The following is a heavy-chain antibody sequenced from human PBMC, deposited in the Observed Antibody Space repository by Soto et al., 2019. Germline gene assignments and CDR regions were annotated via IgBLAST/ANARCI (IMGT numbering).Heavy chain of an antibody. CDR1: GFTVSSKY. CDR3: VRGSAPLVYQLQWFDY. V-gene: IGHV3-53*01. D-gene: IGHD2-2*01. J-gene: IGHJ4*02. Sequence: DVQLVEAGGELIQPGGSLRLSCAASGFTVSSKYMSWVRQAPGKGLEWVSVIWSAGLIYYADSVRGRFTISRDISKNTLFLQMSGLRAEDTAVYYCVRGSAPLVYQLQWFDYWGQGTLVTVSS. CDR2: IWSAGLI.